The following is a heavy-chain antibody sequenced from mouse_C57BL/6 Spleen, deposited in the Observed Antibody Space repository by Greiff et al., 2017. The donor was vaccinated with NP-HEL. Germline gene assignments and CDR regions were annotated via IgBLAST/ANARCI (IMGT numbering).Heavy chain of an antibody. CDR1: GYTFTSYW. V-gene: IGHV1-53*01. CDR2: INPSNGGT. CDR3: ARRESMGNYFYWYFDV. Sequence: QVQLQQPGTELVKPGASVKLSCKASGYTFTSYWMHWVKQRPGQGLEWIGNINPSNGGTNYNEKFKSKATLTVDKSSSTAYMQLSSLTSEDSAVYYCARRESMGNYFYWYFDVWGTGTTVTVSS. J-gene: IGHJ1*03. D-gene: IGHD2-1*01.